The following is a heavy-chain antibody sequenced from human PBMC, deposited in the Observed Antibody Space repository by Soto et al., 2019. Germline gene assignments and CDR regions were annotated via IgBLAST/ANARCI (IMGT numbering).Heavy chain of an antibody. CDR2: IYHSGST. D-gene: IGHD3-16*02. Sequence: QLQLQESGSGLVKPSQTLSLTCAVSGGSISSGGYSWSWIRQPPGKGLEWIGYIYHSGSTYYNPSLKSRVTISVDRSKNQFSLKLSSVTAADTAVYYCARTTYDYVWGSYQTGDYYFAYWGQGTLVTVSS. CDR3: ARTTYDYVWGSYQTGDYYFAY. J-gene: IGHJ4*02. CDR1: GGSISSGGYS. V-gene: IGHV4-30-2*01.